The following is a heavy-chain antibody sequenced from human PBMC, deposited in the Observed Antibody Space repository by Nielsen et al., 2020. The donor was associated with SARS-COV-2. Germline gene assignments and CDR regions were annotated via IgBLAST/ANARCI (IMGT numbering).Heavy chain of an antibody. CDR3: ARLLPDYDILTGPLPDGFDY. V-gene: IGHV3-21*01. J-gene: IGHJ4*02. CDR2: ISVTGGRR. Sequence: VRQAPGKGLEWVSFISVTGGRRDYADSVKGRFTISRDNAKNSLYLQMNSLRAEDTAVYYCARLLPDYDILTGPLPDGFDYWGQGTLVTVSS. D-gene: IGHD3-9*01.